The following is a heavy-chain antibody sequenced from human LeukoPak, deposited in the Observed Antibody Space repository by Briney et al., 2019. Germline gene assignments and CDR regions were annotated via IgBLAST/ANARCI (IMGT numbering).Heavy chain of an antibody. CDR3: ARHYDILTALFDD. CDR2: IIPIFGTA. V-gene: IGHV1-69*13. J-gene: IGHJ4*02. CDR1: GGTFSSYA. Sequence: SVKVSCKASGGTFSSYAISWVRQAPGQGLEWMGGIIPIFGTANYAQKFQGRVTITADESTSTAYMELSSLRSEDTAVYYCARHYDILTALFDDWGQGTLVTVSS. D-gene: IGHD3-9*01.